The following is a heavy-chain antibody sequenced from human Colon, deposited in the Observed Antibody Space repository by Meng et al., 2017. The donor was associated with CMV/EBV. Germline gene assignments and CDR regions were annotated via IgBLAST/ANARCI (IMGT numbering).Heavy chain of an antibody. CDR1: AFRFNSYN. D-gene: IGHD5-24*01. CDR3: ARAPPKERHNYYYGMDV. CDR2: ISDDGTNK. J-gene: IGHJ6*02. V-gene: IGHV3-30-3*01. Sequence: GESLKISCVASAFRFNSYNIHWVRQTPGKGLEWVAMISDDGTNKYYGDFVKGRFTVSRDNSKNSVYLQMNGLRGEDTAVYYCARAPPKERHNYYYGMDVWGQGTTVPSP.